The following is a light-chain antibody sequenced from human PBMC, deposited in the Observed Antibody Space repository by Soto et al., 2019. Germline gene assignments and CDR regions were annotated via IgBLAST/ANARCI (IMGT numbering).Light chain of an antibody. V-gene: IGLV2-8*01. Sequence: QSALTQPPAAPGSPGQSVTISCTGTSSDVGGYNYVSWYQQHPGKAPKLMIYEVSKRPSGFPDRFSGSKSGNTASLTVSGHQAEDEADYYCSSYAGINYWVFGGGTKLTVL. CDR1: SSDVGGYNY. CDR2: EVS. J-gene: IGLJ3*02. CDR3: SSYAGINYWV.